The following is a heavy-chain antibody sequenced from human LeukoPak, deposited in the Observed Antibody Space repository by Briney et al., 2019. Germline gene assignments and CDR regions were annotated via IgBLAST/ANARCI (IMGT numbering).Heavy chain of an antibody. CDR1: GGSISSHY. CDR2: IYYSGST. D-gene: IGHD2-2*01. V-gene: IGHV4-59*06. J-gene: IGHJ5*01. Sequence: SESLSLTCTVSGGSISSHYWSWIRQPPGKGLEWVGYIYYSGSTSYNPALKSRVTISADTSKNQCSLKLISVTAADTAVYYCAREIVVVPAAMDWFDPWGQGTLVTVSS. CDR3: AREIVVVPAAMDWFDP.